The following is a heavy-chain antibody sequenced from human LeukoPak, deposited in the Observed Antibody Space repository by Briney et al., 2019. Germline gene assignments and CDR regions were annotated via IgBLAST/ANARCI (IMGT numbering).Heavy chain of an antibody. CDR2: IYYSGST. CDR1: GGSISSSSYY. J-gene: IGHJ4*02. Sequence: TSKTLPLTCTVSGGSISSSSYYWGWIRQPPGKGLEWIGSIYYSGSTYYNPSLKSRVTISVDTSKNQFSLKLSSVTAADTAVYYCARDRRDRPFLVGATIIDYWGQGTLVTVSS. D-gene: IGHD1-26*01. CDR3: ARDRRDRPFLVGATIIDY. V-gene: IGHV4-39*07.